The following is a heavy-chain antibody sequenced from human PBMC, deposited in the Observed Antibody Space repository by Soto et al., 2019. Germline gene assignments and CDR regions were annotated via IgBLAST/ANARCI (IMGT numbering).Heavy chain of an antibody. CDR1: GFTFSSYS. J-gene: IGHJ4*02. V-gene: IGHV3-48*01. CDR3: ASLRLLRDY. Sequence: GGSLRLSCAASGFTFSSYSMNWVRQAPGKGLEWVSYISSSSTTIYYSDSVKGRFTISRDNAKNSLYLQMNSLRAEDTAVYYCASLRLLRDYWGQGTLVTVSS. CDR2: ISSSSTTI. D-gene: IGHD2-15*01.